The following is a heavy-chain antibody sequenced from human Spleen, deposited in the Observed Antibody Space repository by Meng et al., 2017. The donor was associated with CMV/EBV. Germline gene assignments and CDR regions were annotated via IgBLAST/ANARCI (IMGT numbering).Heavy chain of an antibody. CDR1: GGSFSGYY. Sequence: VALEQWGAGLLKPSATLALTCAVYGGSFSGYYWSWIRKPPGKGLEWIGEINHSGSTNYNPSLKSRVTISVDTSKNQFSLKLSSVTAADTAVYYCARSDGRIAPGHYWGQGTLVTVSS. CDR3: ARSDGRIAPGHY. D-gene: IGHD5-18*01. J-gene: IGHJ4*02. CDR2: INHSGST. V-gene: IGHV4-34*01.